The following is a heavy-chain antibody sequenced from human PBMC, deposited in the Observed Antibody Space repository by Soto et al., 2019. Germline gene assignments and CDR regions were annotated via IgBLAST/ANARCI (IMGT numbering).Heavy chain of an antibody. V-gene: IGHV3-21*06. D-gene: IGHD2-2*02. CDR2: ISAYSSPI. CDR3: VRGGRGYTRDDVFDI. J-gene: IGHJ3*02. Sequence: EVPLVESGGGLVQPGGSLRLSCVDSGFTFSSYSMNWVRQAPGKGLEWVSSISAYSSPIFYADSVKGRFTISRDNANNSLYLQMNSLRAGETAVYYCVRGGRGYTRDDVFDIWGQGTMVTVSS. CDR1: GFTFSSYS.